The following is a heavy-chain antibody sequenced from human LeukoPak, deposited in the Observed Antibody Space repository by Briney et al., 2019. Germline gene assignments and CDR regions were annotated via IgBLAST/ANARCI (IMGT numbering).Heavy chain of an antibody. CDR1: GFTFDDYA. CDR2: ISWNSGSI. J-gene: IGHJ4*02. D-gene: IGHD3-22*01. V-gene: IGHV3-9*01. CDR3: AKDHYYDSSGYLYVDYYFDY. Sequence: AGGSLRLSCAASGFTFDDYAMHWVRQAPGKGLEWVSGISWNSGSIGYADSVKGRFTISRDNAKNSLYLQMNSLRAEDTALYYCAKDHYYDSSGYLYVDYYFDYWGQGTLVTVSS.